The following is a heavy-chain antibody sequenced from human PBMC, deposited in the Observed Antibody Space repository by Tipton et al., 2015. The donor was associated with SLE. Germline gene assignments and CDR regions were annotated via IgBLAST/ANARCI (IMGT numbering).Heavy chain of an antibody. V-gene: IGHV3-11*04. Sequence: SLRLSCAASGFTFSDYYMSWIRQAPGKGLEWVSYISISGSTIYYADSVKGRFTISRDNAKNSLYLQMNSLRAEDTAVYYCASPPYYGSGSYRPYWYFDLWGRGTLVTVSS. CDR3: ASPPYYGSGSYRPYWYFDL. CDR2: ISISGSTI. D-gene: IGHD3-10*01. CDR1: GFTFSDYY. J-gene: IGHJ2*01.